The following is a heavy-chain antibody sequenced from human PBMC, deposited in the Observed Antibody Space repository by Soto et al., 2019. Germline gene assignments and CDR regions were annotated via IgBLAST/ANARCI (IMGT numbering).Heavy chain of an antibody. CDR1: GGSFSGYY. J-gene: IGHJ4*02. D-gene: IGHD3-22*01. CDR3: ARGILTYYDDSSGPGDY. V-gene: IGHV4-34*01. CDR2: INHSGST. Sequence: PSETLSLTCAVYGGSFSGYYWSWIRQPPGKGLEWIGEINHSGSTNYNPSLKSRVTISVDTSKNQFSLKLSSVTAADTAVYYCARGILTYYDDSSGPGDYWGQRTLVTVSS.